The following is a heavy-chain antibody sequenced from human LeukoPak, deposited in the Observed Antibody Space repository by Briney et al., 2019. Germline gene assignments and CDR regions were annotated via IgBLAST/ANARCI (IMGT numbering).Heavy chain of an antibody. CDR1: GFPFSTYS. CDR3: ARVKGNGYGTYDN. V-gene: IGHV3-48*02. D-gene: IGHD5-12*01. J-gene: IGHJ4*02. Sequence: PGGSLRLSCAASGFPFSTYSMHWVRRTPGKGLEWVSYSSSSGRAIYYADSVRGRFTMSRDNAKNSLFLQMDSLRDEDTAVYYCARVKGNGYGTYDNWGQGTLVTVSS. CDR2: SSSSGRAI.